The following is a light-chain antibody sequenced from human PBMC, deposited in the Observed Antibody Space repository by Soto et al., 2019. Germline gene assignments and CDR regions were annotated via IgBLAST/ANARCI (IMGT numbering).Light chain of an antibody. CDR3: MQALQTPYT. V-gene: IGKV2-28*01. Sequence: DIVMTQSPLSLPVTPGEPASISCRSSQSLLHTNGYNYLDWYLQKPGQSPQLLIYLGSNRASGDPDRFSGSGSGTDFTLRISRVEAEDVGVYYCMQALQTPYTFGQGTKLEIK. CDR2: LGS. J-gene: IGKJ2*01. CDR1: QSLLHTNGYNY.